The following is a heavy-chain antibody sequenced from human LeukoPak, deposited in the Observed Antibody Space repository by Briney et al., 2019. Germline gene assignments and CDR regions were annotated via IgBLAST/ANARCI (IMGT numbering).Heavy chain of an antibody. Sequence: GGSLRLSCAASGFTFSSYSMNWVRQAPGKGLEWVSSISSSSSYIYYADSVKGRFTISGDNAKNSLYLQMNSLRAEDTAVYYCARYKRAARPYYFDYWGQGTLVTVSS. CDR1: GFTFSSYS. J-gene: IGHJ4*02. CDR2: ISSSSSYI. CDR3: ARYKRAARPYYFDY. V-gene: IGHV3-21*01. D-gene: IGHD6-6*01.